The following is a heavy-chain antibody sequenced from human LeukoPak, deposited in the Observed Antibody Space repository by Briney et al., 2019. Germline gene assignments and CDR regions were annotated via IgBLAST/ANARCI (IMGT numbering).Heavy chain of an antibody. CDR1: EFTVSSKY. CDR2: NYISGSK. V-gene: IGHV3-66*04. Sequence: VGSLTLSCPPSEFTVSSKYMLGVRQAPGRGLDGVSVNYISGSKKYADSVKGRFTISRANSKNMLYLQMNSLRAEDTAVYFCAGQGIGDISGYYVYWGQGTLVTVSS. D-gene: IGHD3-22*01. CDR3: AGQGIGDISGYYVY. J-gene: IGHJ4*02.